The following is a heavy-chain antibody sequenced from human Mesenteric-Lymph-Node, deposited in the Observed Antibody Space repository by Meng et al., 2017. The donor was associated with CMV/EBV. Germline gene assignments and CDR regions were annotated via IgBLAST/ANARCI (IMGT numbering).Heavy chain of an antibody. V-gene: IGHV1-2*02. CDR2: INPNRGDT. J-gene: IGHJ6*02. CDR3: ARAAYQYPPASEYYYGMDV. D-gene: IGHD3-16*01. CDR1: GYTFTGHY. Sequence: ASVKVSCKASGYTFTGHYMHWVRQAPGQGLEWMGWINPNRGDTNYAQKFQGRVTMTRDTSISTAYMELSSLRSEDTAVYYCARAAYQYPPASEYYYGMDVWGQGTTVTVSS.